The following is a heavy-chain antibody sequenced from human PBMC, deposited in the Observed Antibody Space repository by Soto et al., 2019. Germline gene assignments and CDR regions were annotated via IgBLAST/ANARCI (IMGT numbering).Heavy chain of an antibody. CDR3: ARDRGGVASNWFDP. CDR2: IHYSGST. J-gene: IGHJ5*02. D-gene: IGHD3-10*01. Sequence: LSLTCTVSGGSISSYYWSWIRQPPGKGLEWIGYIHYSGSTNYNPSLKSRVTISVDTSKNQFSLKLSSVTAADTAVYYCARDRGGVASNWFDPWGQGTLVTVSS. V-gene: IGHV4-59*01. CDR1: GGSISSYY.